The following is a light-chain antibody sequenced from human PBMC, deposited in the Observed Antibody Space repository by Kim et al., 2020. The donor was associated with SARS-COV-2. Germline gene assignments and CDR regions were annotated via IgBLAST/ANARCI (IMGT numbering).Light chain of an antibody. CDR3: QQYGDWYS. Sequence: SLSTGERATLSCRASQTVTSNFLAWYQQKPGQAPRLLIYGASSRATGIPDRFSGSGSGTDFILTISRLEPEDFAVYYCQQYGDWYSFGQGTKLEI. CDR2: GAS. CDR1: QTVTSNF. J-gene: IGKJ2*03. V-gene: IGKV3-20*01.